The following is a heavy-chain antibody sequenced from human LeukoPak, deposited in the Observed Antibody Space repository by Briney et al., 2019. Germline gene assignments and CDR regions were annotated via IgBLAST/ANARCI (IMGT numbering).Heavy chain of an antibody. CDR3: AKSLFRMVVTATTLMNYYYGMDV. D-gene: IGHD2-21*02. CDR2: ISGSGGST. Sequence: PGGSLRLSCSASGFTFSSYAMSWVRQAPGKGLEWVSAISGSGGSTYYADSVKGRFTISRDNSKNTLYLQMNSLRAEDTAVYYCAKSLFRMVVTATTLMNYYYGMDVWGQGTTVTVSS. CDR1: GFTFSSYA. J-gene: IGHJ6*02. V-gene: IGHV3-23*01.